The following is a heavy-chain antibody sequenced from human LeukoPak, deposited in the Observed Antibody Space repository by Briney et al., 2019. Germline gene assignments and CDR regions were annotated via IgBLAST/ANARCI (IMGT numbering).Heavy chain of an antibody. D-gene: IGHD6-6*01. CDR2: IIPIFGTA. CDR1: GGTFSSYA. Sequence: SVKVSCKASGGTFSSYAISWVRQAPGQGLEWMGGIIPIFGTANYAQKFQGRVTITADESTSTAYMELSSLRSDDTAVHYCARGSIAARPGGDYWGQGTLVTVSS. J-gene: IGHJ4*02. CDR3: ARGSIAARPGGDY. V-gene: IGHV1-69*01.